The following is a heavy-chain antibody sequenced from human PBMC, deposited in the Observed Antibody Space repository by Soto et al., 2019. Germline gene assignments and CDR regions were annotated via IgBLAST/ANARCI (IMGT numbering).Heavy chain of an antibody. D-gene: IGHD3-3*01. Sequence: ASVKVSCKASGYTFTGYYMHWVRQAPGQGLEWMGWINPNSGGTNYAQKFQGWVTMTRDTSISTAYMELSRLRSDDTAVYYCARSGYYDFWSDFDYWGQGTLVTVSS. J-gene: IGHJ4*02. CDR2: INPNSGGT. CDR3: ARSGYYDFWSDFDY. V-gene: IGHV1-2*04. CDR1: GYTFTGYY.